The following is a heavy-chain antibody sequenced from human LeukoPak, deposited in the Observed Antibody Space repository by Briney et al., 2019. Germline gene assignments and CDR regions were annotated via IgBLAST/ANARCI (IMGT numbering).Heavy chain of an antibody. Sequence: PGGSLRLSCAASGFTVSSNYMSWVRQAPGKELEWVSVIYSGGSTYYADSVKGRFTISRDNSKNTLYLQMNSLRAEDTAVYYCARNLPDHYYYYGMDVWGQGTTVTVSS. D-gene: IGHD1-14*01. J-gene: IGHJ6*02. V-gene: IGHV3-66*01. CDR2: IYSGGST. CDR3: ARNLPDHYYYYGMDV. CDR1: GFTVSSNY.